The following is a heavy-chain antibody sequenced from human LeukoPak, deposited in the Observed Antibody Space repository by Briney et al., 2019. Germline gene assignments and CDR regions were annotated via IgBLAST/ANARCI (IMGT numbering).Heavy chain of an antibody. D-gene: IGHD5-18*01. Sequence: SETLSLTCTVSGGSISSYYWSWIRQPPGKGLEWIGYIYYSGSTNYNPPLKSRVTISVDTSKSQFSLKLSSVTAADTAVYYCARVGYSYGYGVYYFDYWGQGTLVTVSS. J-gene: IGHJ4*02. CDR1: GGSISSYY. V-gene: IGHV4-59*01. CDR2: IYYSGST. CDR3: ARVGYSYGYGVYYFDY.